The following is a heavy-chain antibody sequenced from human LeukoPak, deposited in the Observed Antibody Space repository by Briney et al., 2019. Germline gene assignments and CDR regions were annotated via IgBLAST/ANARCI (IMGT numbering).Heavy chain of an antibody. CDR3: ARGVSVVVTAMNAFDI. Sequence: GGSLRLSCAASGFTFSDYYMSWIRQAPGKGLEWVSYISSSGSTIYYADSVKSRFTISRDNAKNSLYLQMNSLRAEDTAVYYCARGVSVVVTAMNAFDIWGQGTMVTVSS. J-gene: IGHJ3*02. V-gene: IGHV3-11*01. CDR1: GFTFSDYY. D-gene: IGHD2-21*02. CDR2: ISSSGSTI.